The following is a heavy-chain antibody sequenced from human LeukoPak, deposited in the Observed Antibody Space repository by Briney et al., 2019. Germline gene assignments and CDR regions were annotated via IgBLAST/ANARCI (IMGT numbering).Heavy chain of an antibody. D-gene: IGHD6-19*01. CDR3: ARGSIAVAGPDFAFDY. Sequence: SVKVSCKASGGTFSSYAISWVRQAPGQGLEWMGGIIPIFGTANYAQKFQGRVTITADESTSTAYMELSSLRSEDTAVYYCARGSIAVAGPDFAFDYWGQGTLVTVSS. CDR1: GGTFSSYA. CDR2: IIPIFGTA. J-gene: IGHJ4*02. V-gene: IGHV1-69*13.